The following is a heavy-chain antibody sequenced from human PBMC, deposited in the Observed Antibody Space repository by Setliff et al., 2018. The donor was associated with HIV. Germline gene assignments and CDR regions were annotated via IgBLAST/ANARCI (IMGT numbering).Heavy chain of an antibody. Sequence: SETLSLTCAVSGNSVSSSYWWGWIRQTPGKGLEWIGWIVYLYKGGSTYYNPSLKSLFTMSVDPSKNHFSLKLRSVTAVDTAVYYCARSALWFGEADWYFDLWGRGALVTVSS. D-gene: IGHD3-10*01. V-gene: IGHV4-28*01. CDR3: ARSALWFGEADWYFDL. CDR2: LYKGGST. J-gene: IGHJ2*01. CDR1: GNSVSSSYW.